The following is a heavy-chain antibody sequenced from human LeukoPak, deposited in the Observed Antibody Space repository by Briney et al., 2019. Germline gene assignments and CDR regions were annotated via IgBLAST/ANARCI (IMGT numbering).Heavy chain of an antibody. CDR1: GFTFDDYT. Sequence: PGGSLRLSCAASGFTFDDYTMHWVRQAPGKGLEWVSLISWDGGSTYYADSVKGRFTISRDNSKNSLYLQMNSLRTEDTALYYCAKSSMAGYYYMDVWGKGTTVTISS. J-gene: IGHJ6*03. V-gene: IGHV3-43*01. D-gene: IGHD6-13*01. CDR2: ISWDGGST. CDR3: AKSSMAGYYYMDV.